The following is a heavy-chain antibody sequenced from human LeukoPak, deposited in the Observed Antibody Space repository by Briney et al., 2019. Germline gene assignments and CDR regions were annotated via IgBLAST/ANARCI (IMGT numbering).Heavy chain of an antibody. CDR2: INPNSGGT. J-gene: IGHJ4*02. Sequence: GASVKVSCKASGYTFTGYYMHWVRQAPGQGLEWMGWINPNSGGTNYEQKFQGRVTMTRDTSISTAYMELSRLRSDDTAVYYCARETLYDNSGYLDYWGQGTLVTVSS. CDR1: GYTFTGYY. D-gene: IGHD3-22*01. CDR3: ARETLYDNSGYLDY. V-gene: IGHV1-2*02.